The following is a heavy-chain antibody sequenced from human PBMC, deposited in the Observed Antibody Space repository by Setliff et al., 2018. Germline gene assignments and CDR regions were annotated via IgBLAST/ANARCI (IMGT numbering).Heavy chain of an antibody. Sequence: PSETLSLTCTVSGGSISSGSYYWSWIRQPAGKGLEWIGHISPSGSTTYNPSVKSRVTISLDTSKNHFSLKLDSVTAADTALYYCARSPSSGAYWNPRPFYSDYWARGTLVTVS. V-gene: IGHV4-61*09. CDR2: ISPSGST. D-gene: IGHD1-26*01. J-gene: IGHJ4*02. CDR1: GGSISSGSYY. CDR3: ARSPSSGAYWNPRPFYSDY.